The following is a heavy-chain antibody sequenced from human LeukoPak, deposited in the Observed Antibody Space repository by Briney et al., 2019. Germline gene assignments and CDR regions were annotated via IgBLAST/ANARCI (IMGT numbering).Heavy chain of an antibody. Sequence: GGSLRLSCAASGFTFSSYEMNWVRQAPGKGLEWVSYISSSGSTIYYADSVKGRSTISRDNAKNSLYLQMNSLRAEDTAVYYCARIIAVAGTRFGTLDYWGQGTLVTVSS. V-gene: IGHV3-48*03. CDR1: GFTFSSYE. CDR2: ISSSGSTI. J-gene: IGHJ4*02. D-gene: IGHD6-19*01. CDR3: ARIIAVAGTRFGTLDY.